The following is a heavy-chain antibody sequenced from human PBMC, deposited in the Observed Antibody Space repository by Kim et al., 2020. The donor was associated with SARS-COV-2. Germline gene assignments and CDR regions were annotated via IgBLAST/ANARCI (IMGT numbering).Heavy chain of an antibody. Sequence: ASVKVSCKASGYTFTSYYMHWVRQAPGQGLEWMGIINPSGGSTSYAQKFQGRVTMTRDTSTSTVYMELSSLRSEDTAVYYCARDGGYCSSTSCAGYYYYYFGMDVWGQGTTVTVSS. CDR3: ARDGGYCSSTSCAGYYYYYFGMDV. J-gene: IGHJ6*02. D-gene: IGHD2-2*01. V-gene: IGHV1-46*01. CDR2: INPSGGST. CDR1: GYTFTSYY.